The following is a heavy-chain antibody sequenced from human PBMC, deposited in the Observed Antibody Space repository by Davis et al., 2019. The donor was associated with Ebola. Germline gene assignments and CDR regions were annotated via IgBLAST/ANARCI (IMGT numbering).Heavy chain of an antibody. D-gene: IGHD1-26*01. CDR2: VSPYDGRT. V-gene: IGHV1-18*01. J-gene: IGHJ4*02. CDR1: GYTFSAYG. CDR3: ARTWDERADFDY. Sequence: ASVKVSCKTSGYTFSAYGLSWVRQAPGQGLEWLGWVSPYDGRTVYAPKFQDRVTLTIDTSTGACYMEMNSLRSDDTALYYCARTWDERADFDYWGQGTLVTVSS.